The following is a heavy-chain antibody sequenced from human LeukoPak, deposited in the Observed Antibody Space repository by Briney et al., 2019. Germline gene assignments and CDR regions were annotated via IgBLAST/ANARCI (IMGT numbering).Heavy chain of an antibody. V-gene: IGHV4-34*01. CDR3: ARGPYYFGSGTDYNRFNVVY. CDR2: INHSGST. D-gene: IGHD3-10*01. J-gene: IGHJ4*02. CDR1: GGSFSGYY. Sequence: SETLSLTCAVYGGSFSGYYWTWIRQPPGKGLEWIGEINHSGSTNYNPSLKSRVTISIDTPKSQFSLKLSSVTAADTAVYYCARGPYYFGSGTDYNRFNVVYWGQGILVTVSS.